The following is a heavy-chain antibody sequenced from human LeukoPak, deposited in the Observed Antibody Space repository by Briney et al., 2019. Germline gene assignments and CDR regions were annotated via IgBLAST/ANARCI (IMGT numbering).Heavy chain of an antibody. J-gene: IGHJ4*02. D-gene: IGHD6-13*01. CDR1: GFTFSTYG. Sequence: GGSLRLSCAASGFTFSTYGMHWVRQAPGKGLEWVAVIWYDGSNKYYADSVKGRFTISRDNSKNTLYLQMNSLRAEDTAVYYCTTDGSSSWEFDYWGQGTLVTVSS. CDR2: IWYDGSNK. CDR3: TTDGSSSWEFDY. V-gene: IGHV3-33*01.